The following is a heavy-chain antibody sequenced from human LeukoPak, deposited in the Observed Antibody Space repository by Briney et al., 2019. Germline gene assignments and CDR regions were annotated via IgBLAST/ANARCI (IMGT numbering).Heavy chain of an antibody. CDR1: GIPFSGYS. CDR3: ARIRGATMIVSYFDY. V-gene: IGHV3-30-3*01. D-gene: IGHD3-22*01. J-gene: IGHJ4*02. CDR2: LSHDASRE. Sequence: GGSLRLSCAASGIPFSGYSMYWARQAPGKGLEWVAFLSHDASREYYADSVKGRFTISRDNSKNTLYLQMSSLRAEDTAVYYCARIRGATMIVSYFDYWGRGTLVTVSS.